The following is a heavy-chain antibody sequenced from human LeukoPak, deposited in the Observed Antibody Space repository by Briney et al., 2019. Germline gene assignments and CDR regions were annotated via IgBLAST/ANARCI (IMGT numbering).Heavy chain of an antibody. CDR1: GVSIRSYY. J-gene: IGHJ3*02. CDR3: ASLRKRGGAFDI. Sequence: SETLSLTCTVSGVSIRSYYWTWIRQPAGKGLEWIGRIHTTGSTNYNPSLKSRVTMSVDTSKNQFSLKLSSVTAADTAVYYCASLRKRGGAFDIWGQGTMVTVSS. V-gene: IGHV4-4*07. CDR2: IHTTGST.